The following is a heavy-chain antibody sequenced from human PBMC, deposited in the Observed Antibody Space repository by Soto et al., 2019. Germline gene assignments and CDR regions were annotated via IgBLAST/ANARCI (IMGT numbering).Heavy chain of an antibody. D-gene: IGHD2-15*01. CDR3: VKDRGTQWNRRNYHIDY. Sequence: PGGSLRLSCAASGFTFSGDAMSWVRQAPGKGLESVADISHDGSNIYHADSVEGRLTISRDNSKSTLYLQMNSLRPEDTAVYYCVKDRGTQWNRRNYHIDYSGQATFVTVSS. CDR2: ISHDGSNI. V-gene: IGHV3-30*04. J-gene: IGHJ4*02. CDR1: GFTFSGDA.